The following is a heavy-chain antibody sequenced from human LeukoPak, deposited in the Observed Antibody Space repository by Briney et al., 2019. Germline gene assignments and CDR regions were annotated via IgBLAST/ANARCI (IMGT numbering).Heavy chain of an antibody. CDR1: GGTFSSYT. V-gene: IGHV1-69*02. D-gene: IGHD1-1*01. CDR3: ASERLGYYYMDV. Sequence: SVKVSCKASGGTFSSYTISWVRQAPGRGLEWMGRIIPILGIANYAQKFQGRVTITADKSTSTAYMELSSLRSEDTAVYYCASERLGYYYMDVWGKGTTVTVSS. CDR2: IIPILGIA. J-gene: IGHJ6*03.